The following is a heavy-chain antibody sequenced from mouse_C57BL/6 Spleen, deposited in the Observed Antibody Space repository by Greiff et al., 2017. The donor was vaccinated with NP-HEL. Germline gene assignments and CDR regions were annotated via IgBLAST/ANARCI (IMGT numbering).Heavy chain of an antibody. CDR1: GYTFTSYW. Sequence: VQLQQSGAELVKPGASVKLSCKASGYTFTSYWMQWVKQRPGQGLEWIGEIDPSDSYTNYNQKFKGKATLTVDTSSSTAYMQLSSLTSEDSAVYYWARLRHWYFDVWGTGTTVTVSS. D-gene: IGHD1-2*01. V-gene: IGHV1-50*01. CDR2: IDPSDSYT. J-gene: IGHJ1*03. CDR3: ARLRHWYFDV.